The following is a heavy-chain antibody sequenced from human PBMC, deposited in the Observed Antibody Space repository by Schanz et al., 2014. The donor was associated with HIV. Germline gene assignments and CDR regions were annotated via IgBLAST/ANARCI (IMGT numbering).Heavy chain of an antibody. V-gene: IGHV4-30-4*08. D-gene: IGHD2-21*02. CDR2: IHYSETT. CDR1: GGAIGSGDYY. Sequence: QVQLQESGPGLLKPSQTLSLTCSVSGGAIGSGDYYWSWIRQFPGKGLEWIGYIHYSETTHYNPSLKSRVTISLDTSRNQFSLKLTSVTAADTAIYFCARGDFGGNSVDYWGHGNLVTVSS. J-gene: IGHJ4*01. CDR3: ARGDFGGNSVDY.